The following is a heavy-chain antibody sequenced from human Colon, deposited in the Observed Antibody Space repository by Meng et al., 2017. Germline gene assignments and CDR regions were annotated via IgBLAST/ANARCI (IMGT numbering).Heavy chain of an antibody. D-gene: IGHD2-15*01. CDR2: ISSSGSTI. J-gene: IGHJ4*02. V-gene: IGHV3-48*03. CDR1: GFTFSSYE. CDR3: ARVGCSGGSCYSERYYFDY. Sequence: GESLKISCAASGFTFSSYEMNWVRQAPGKGLEWVSYISSSGSTIYYADSVKGRFTISRDNAKNSLYLQMNSLRAEDTAVYYCARVGCSGGSCYSERYYFDYWGQGTRVT.